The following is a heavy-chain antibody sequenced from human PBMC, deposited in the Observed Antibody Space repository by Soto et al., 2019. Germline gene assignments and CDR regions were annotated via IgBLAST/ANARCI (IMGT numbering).Heavy chain of an antibody. J-gene: IGHJ4*02. V-gene: IGHV3-30-3*02. CDR3: AKLVMGGYTYGSSDY. D-gene: IGHD5-18*01. Sequence: GGSLRLSCAASGFTFSTSAMHWVRQAPGKGLEWVGLISYDGSNTFYADSVKGRFTVSRDNSDNTLFLQMNSLRAEDRAVYYCAKLVMGGYTYGSSDYWGQG. CDR2: ISYDGSNT. CDR1: GFTFSTSA.